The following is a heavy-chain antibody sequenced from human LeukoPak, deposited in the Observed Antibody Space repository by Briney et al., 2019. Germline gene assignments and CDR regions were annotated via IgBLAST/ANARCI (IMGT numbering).Heavy chain of an antibody. V-gene: IGHV1-69*10. CDR2: IIPILVTA. D-gene: IGHD3-22*01. CDR1: QPTFSSYA. J-gene: IGHJ4*02. CDR3: TRLYYYDSSGYYLDY. Sequence: SGKLSCKPSQPTFSSYAIIRVRQAPRHGLEWLGGIIPILVTATYTKTYQPRVTNTAAQSTITTYIELSNPTSEDTTAQHCTRLYYYDSSGYYLDYWGQGALVTVSS.